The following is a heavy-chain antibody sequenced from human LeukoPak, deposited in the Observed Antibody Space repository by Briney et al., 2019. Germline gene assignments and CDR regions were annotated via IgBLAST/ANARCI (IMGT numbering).Heavy chain of an antibody. CDR3: ARGIHSGNSGPYYFDY. CDR1: GYTFTSYA. D-gene: IGHD1-26*01. V-gene: IGHV1-18*01. CDR2: ISVYSGKT. J-gene: IGHJ4*02. Sequence: ASVKVSCKASGYTFTSYAISWVRQVPGQGLEWMGWISVYSGKTDYPQKVQDRVTMTTDTSTNTAYMELRSLRSDDTAVYYCARGIHSGNSGPYYFDYWGQGTLVTVSS.